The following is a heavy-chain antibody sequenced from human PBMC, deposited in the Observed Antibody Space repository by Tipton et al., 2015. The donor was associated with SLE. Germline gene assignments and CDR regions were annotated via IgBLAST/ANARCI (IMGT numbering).Heavy chain of an antibody. CDR1: GGSISSGGYY. Sequence: TLSLTCTVSGGSISSGGYYWSWIRQHPGKCLEWIGYIYYSGSTYYNPSLKSRVTISVDTSKNQFSLKLSSVTAADTAVYYCARRVRGGWYDYWGQGTLVTVSS. CDR2: IYYSGST. D-gene: IGHD6-19*01. V-gene: IGHV4-31*03. J-gene: IGHJ4*02. CDR3: ARRVRGGWYDY.